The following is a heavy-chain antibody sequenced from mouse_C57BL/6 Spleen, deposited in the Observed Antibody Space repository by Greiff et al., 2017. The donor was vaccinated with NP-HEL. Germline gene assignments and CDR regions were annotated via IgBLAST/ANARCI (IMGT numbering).Heavy chain of an antibody. Sequence: QVQLQQSGPELVKPGASVKISCKASGYAFTSSWMNWVKQRPGKGLEWIGRIYPGDGDTNYNGKFKGKATLTADKSSSTAYMQPSSLTSEDSAVYFCARDYAMDYWGQGTSVTVSS. J-gene: IGHJ4*01. V-gene: IGHV1-82*01. CDR2: IYPGDGDT. CDR1: GYAFTSSW. CDR3: ARDYAMDY.